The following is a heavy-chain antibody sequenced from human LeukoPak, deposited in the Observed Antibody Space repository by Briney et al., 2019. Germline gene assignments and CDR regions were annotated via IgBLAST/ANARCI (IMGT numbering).Heavy chain of an antibody. J-gene: IGHJ3*02. V-gene: IGHV4-61*02. CDR1: GGSLSSGSYY. Sequence: SQTLSLTCTVSGGSLSSGSYYWSWLRQPAGKALAGFGRIFTSGRTNYNPSLKSRVPLSVDTSKNQFSLKLSAVTAADTAGYYCARAQDSSSWSGHDAFDIWGQGTMVTVSS. CDR2: IFTSGRT. CDR3: ARAQDSSSWSGHDAFDI. D-gene: IGHD6-13*01.